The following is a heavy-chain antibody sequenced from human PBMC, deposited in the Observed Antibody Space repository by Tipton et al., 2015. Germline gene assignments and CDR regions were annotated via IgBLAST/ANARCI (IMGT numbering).Heavy chain of an antibody. J-gene: IGHJ6*02. V-gene: IGHV3-23*01. CDR2: VSGSGSDT. CDR3: ARDPGIANGPDV. D-gene: IGHD2-21*01. Sequence: SLRLSCAGSGFAFSVYAMTWVRQAPGKGLEWVSGVSGSGSDTYYADSVKGRFKISRDNSNSTLFLHMTSLRVEDTAIYYCARDPGIANGPDVWGQGTTVTVSS. CDR1: GFAFSVYA.